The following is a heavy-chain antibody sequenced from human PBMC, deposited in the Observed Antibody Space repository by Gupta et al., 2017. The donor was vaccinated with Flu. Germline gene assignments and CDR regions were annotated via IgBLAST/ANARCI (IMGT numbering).Heavy chain of an antibody. J-gene: IGHJ4*02. CDR2: MNPNSCNT. CDR3: ARGEYYYDRSGYTGEFDY. D-gene: IGHD3-22*01. V-gene: IGHV1-8*01. Sequence: GQGLEWMGWMNPNSCNTGYAQKFQGRVTMTRNTSISTAYMELTSLRSEDTAVYYCARGEYYYDRSGYTGEFDYWGKGTLVTVSS.